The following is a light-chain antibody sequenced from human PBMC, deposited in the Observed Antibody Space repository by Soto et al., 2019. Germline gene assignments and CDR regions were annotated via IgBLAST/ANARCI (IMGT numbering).Light chain of an antibody. CDR1: SSDVGGYNY. Sequence: QSVLTQPASVSGSPGQSITISCTGTSSDVGGYNYVSWYQQHPGKAPKLMIYEVSDRPSGVSNRFSGSKSGNTASLTISGLQAEDEADYYCSSYTSSSILVFGTGTKGTVL. CDR2: EVS. V-gene: IGLV2-14*01. CDR3: SSYTSSSILV. J-gene: IGLJ1*01.